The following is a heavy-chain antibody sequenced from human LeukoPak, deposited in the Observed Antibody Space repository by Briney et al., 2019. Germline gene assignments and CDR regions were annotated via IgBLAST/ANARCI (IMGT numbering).Heavy chain of an antibody. CDR1: GYTVSSYD. D-gene: IGHD2-2*02. V-gene: IGHV1-8*01. CDR3: TKGSFRGSCSATSCYTVNY. J-gene: IGHJ4*02. CDR2: MNPDSGNT. Sequence: ASVKVSCKASGYTVSSYDINWVRQATGQGLEWMGWMNPDSGNTGYAQNFQGRVTMTSNTSITTAYMELTSLRSEDTAVYYCTKGSFRGSCSATSCYTVNYWGQGTLVTVSS.